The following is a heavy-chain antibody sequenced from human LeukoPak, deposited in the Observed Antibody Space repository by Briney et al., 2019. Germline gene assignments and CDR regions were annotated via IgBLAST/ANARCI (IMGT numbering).Heavy chain of an antibody. J-gene: IGHJ4*02. V-gene: IGHV4-59*01. Sequence: PSETLSLTCTVSGGSISNYIWSWIRQPPGKGLEWIGIIYYSGSTKYHPSLKSRVTISIDTSKNQFSLNLRSVTAADTAVYYCARSEGTSSWATIHSWGQGTLVTVSS. CDR3: ARSEGTSSWATIHS. CDR2: IYYSGST. CDR1: GGSISNYI. D-gene: IGHD5-24*01.